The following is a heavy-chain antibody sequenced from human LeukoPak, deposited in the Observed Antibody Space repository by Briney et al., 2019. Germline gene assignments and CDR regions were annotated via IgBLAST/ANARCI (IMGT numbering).Heavy chain of an antibody. J-gene: IGHJ6*03. CDR1: GGSISSTNW. V-gene: IGHV4-4*02. Sequence: PSETLSLTCAVSGGSISSTNWWSWVRQSPGKGLEWIGEIYHSGSTNCNPSLQSRVTISVDKSKNQFSLKLSSVTAADTAVYYCARIESYYYYYYMDVWGKGTTVTVSS. CDR3: ARIESYYYYYYMDV. CDR2: IYHSGST.